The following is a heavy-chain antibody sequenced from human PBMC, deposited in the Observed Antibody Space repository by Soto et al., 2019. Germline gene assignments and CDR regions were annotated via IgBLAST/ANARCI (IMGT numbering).Heavy chain of an antibody. D-gene: IGHD5-18*01. V-gene: IGHV4-39*01. J-gene: IGHJ4*02. CDR2: IYYSGST. CDR3: ARLRGIAMVDY. CDR1: GGSISSSRYY. Sequence: QLQLQESGPGLVKPSETLSLTCTVSGGSISSSRYYWGWIRQPPGKGLEWIGSIYYSGSTYYNPSLKSRVTISVDTSKNQVSLKLSSVTAADTAVYYCARLRGIAMVDYWGQGTLVTVSS.